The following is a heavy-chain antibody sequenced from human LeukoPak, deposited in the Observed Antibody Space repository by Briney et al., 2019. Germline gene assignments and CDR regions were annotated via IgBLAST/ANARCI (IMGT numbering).Heavy chain of an antibody. V-gene: IGHV4-30-4*01. CDR1: SGSISRGEYY. CDR2: IYYSGST. Sequence: ASETLSLTCTVSSGSISRGEYYWSWIRQPPGKGLEWIGYIYYSGSTYYTPSLKSRVTISVDTSKNQFSLKLSSVTAADTAVYYCARGALLNWFDPWGQGTLVTVSS. D-gene: IGHD3-10*01. J-gene: IGHJ5*02. CDR3: ARGALLNWFDP.